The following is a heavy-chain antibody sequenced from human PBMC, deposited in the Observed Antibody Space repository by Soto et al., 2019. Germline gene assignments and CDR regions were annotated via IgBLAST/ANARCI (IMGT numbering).Heavy chain of an antibody. V-gene: IGHV1-18*01. CDR3: ARDPHEFWTSYWFDP. Sequence: ASVKVSCKTSGYTFNTYGINWVRQAPGRGLELMGWISAYDGKTTYAEKFQGRVTLTTDTSTSTAYMELRSLRSDDTAIYYCARDPHEFWTSYWFDPWGQGTPVTVSS. J-gene: IGHJ5*02. CDR1: GYTFNTYG. D-gene: IGHD3-3*01. CDR2: ISAYDGKT.